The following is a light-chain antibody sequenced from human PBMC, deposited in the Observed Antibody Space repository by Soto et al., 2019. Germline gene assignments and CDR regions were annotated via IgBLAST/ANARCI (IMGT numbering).Light chain of an antibody. J-gene: IGLJ1*01. V-gene: IGLV2-14*01. Sequence: QSVLTQPASVSGSPGQSITISCTGTSSGIRDYNYVSWYQQLPGNAPKLIMYEVSNRPSGISNRFSGSKSGNTDSLTISGLQAEDEADYYFSSKSPDFFGTGTKLTVL. CDR3: SSKSPDF. CDR2: EVS. CDR1: SSGIRDYNY.